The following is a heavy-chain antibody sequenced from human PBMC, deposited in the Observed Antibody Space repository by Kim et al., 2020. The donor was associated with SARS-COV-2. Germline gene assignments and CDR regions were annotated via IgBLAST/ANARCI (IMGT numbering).Heavy chain of an antibody. CDR2: ISAYNGNT. CDR3: ARIVAMDLGLRSHGGWFDP. D-gene: IGHD5-12*01. Sequence: ASVKVSCKASGYTFTSYGISWVRQAPGQGLEWMGWISAYNGNTNYAQKLQGRVTMTTDTSTSTAYMELRSLRSDDTAVYYSARIVAMDLGLRSHGGWFDPWGQGTLVTVSS. J-gene: IGHJ5*02. CDR1: GYTFTSYG. V-gene: IGHV1-18*01.